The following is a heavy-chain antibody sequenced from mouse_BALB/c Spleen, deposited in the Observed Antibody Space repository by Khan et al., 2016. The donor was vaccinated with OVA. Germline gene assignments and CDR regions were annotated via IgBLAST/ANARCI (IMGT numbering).Heavy chain of an antibody. Sequence: QVQLQQSGAELARPGASVKMSCKASGYTFTTYTMHWVKQRPGQGLEWIGYINPSNGYTNYNQKFKDKSTLPADKSSSTAYMQLRSLTSDYSAVYHCAREGAYYRSDGWFSYWGQGTLVTVSA. CDR2: INPSNGYT. CDR1: GYTFTTYT. CDR3: AREGAYYRSDGWFSY. J-gene: IGHJ3*01. V-gene: IGHV1-4*01. D-gene: IGHD2-14*01.